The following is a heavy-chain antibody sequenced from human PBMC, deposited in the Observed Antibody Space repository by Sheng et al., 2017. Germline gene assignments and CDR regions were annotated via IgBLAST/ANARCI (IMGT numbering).Heavy chain of an antibody. CDR2: MNPNSGNT. J-gene: IGHJ4*02. D-gene: IGHD2-15*01. Sequence: QVQLVQSGAEVKKPGASVKVSCKASGYTFTSYDINWVRQATGQGLEWMGWMNPNSGNTGYAQKFQGRVTMTRNTSISTAYMELSSLRSEDTAVYYCASLVCSGGSCYAENWGQGTLVTVSS. CDR3: ASLVCSGGSCYAEN. V-gene: IGHV1-8*01. CDR1: GYTFTSYD.